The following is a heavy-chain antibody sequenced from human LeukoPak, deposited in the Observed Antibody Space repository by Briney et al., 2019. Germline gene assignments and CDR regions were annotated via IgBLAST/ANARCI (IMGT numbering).Heavy chain of an antibody. Sequence: GGSLRLSCAASGFTFSSYVMGWVRRAPGKGLEWVSAISGSGTTTYYADAVKGRFTISRDNSRNTLYLQMHSLGAEDTAVYYCANTVVRGVASMDVWGQGTTVTVS. CDR2: ISGSGTTT. CDR1: GFTFSSYV. V-gene: IGHV3-23*01. D-gene: IGHD3-10*01. CDR3: ANTVVRGVASMDV. J-gene: IGHJ6*02.